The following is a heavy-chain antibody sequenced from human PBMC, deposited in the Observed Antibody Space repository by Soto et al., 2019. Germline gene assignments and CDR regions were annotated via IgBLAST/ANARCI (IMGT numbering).Heavy chain of an antibody. CDR3: ARHRRSSSWPDS. J-gene: IGHJ5*01. Sequence: LSLTCAVYGGSFSGYYWSWIRQPPGKGLEWIGEINHSGSTNYNPSLKSRVTISVDTSKNQFSLKLSSVTAADTAVYYCARHRRSSSWPDSWGQGALVTV. CDR1: GGSFSGYY. CDR2: INHSGST. D-gene: IGHD2-2*01. V-gene: IGHV4-34*01.